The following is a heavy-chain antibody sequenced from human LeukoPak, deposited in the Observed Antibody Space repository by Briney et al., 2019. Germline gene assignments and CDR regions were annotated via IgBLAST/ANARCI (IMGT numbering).Heavy chain of an antibody. CDR2: IRFDGSNK. CDR1: GFTVSSNY. D-gene: IGHD3-22*01. J-gene: IGHJ4*02. V-gene: IGHV3-30*02. Sequence: PGGSLRLSCAASGFTVSSNYMSWVRQAPGKGLEWVAFIRFDGSNKYYADSVKGRFTISRDNSKNTLYLQMNGLRAEDTVVYYCARDFDDSSGYYDYFDYWGQGTLVTVSS. CDR3: ARDFDDSSGYYDYFDY.